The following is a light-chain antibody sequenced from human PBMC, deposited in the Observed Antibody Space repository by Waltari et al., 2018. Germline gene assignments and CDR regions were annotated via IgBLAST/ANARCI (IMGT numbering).Light chain of an antibody. CDR1: SIDVGVYTY. J-gene: IGLJ2*01. CDR3: SSYRANSPVV. Sequence: QSSLTQPASVSGSPGRSITISCTGTSIDVGVYTYVSWYQHHPGKAPKLIIYEVTNRPSGLSGRFSGSKSGNTASLTISGLQAEDEADYYCSSYRANSPVVFGGGTKLTVL. V-gene: IGLV2-14*01. CDR2: EVT.